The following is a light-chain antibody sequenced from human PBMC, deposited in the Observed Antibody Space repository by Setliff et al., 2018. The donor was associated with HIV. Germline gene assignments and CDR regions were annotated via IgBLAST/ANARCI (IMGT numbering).Light chain of an antibody. Sequence: QSALAQPASVSGSPGQSITISCTGTSSDVGRYNLVSWYQQHPGKAPKLMIYQATKRPSWVSNRFSGSKSGNTASLTISGLQAEDEAHYYCSAYATSHTYVFGTGTKVTVL. CDR3: SAYATSHTYV. CDR1: SSDVGRYNL. CDR2: QAT. J-gene: IGLJ1*01. V-gene: IGLV2-14*02.